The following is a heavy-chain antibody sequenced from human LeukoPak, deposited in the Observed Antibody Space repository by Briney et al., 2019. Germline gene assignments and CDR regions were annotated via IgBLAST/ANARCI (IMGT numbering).Heavy chain of an antibody. V-gene: IGHV3-49*03. CDR2: IRNNYYGGTT. CDR3: TRVHSWSASNY. CDR1: GYTFGQLD. Sequence: PGRSLRLFCTGSGYTFGQLDLLCLRQAPGKGLEWVGVIRNNYYGGTTDYAASVKGRFTISRDDSKNIAYLEMNSLKTEDTAVFYCTRVHSWSASNYWGQGTLVTVSS. D-gene: IGHD4-11*01. J-gene: IGHJ4*02.